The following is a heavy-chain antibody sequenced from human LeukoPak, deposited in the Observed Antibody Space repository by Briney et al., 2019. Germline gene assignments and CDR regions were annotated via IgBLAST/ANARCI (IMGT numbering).Heavy chain of an antibody. Sequence: ASVKVSCKASGGTFSSYAISWVRQAPGQGLEWMGGIIPIFGTANYAQKFQGRVTITADKSTSTAYMELSSLRSEDTAVYYCARDRHSSWYSTPPNWFDPWGQGTLVTVSS. D-gene: IGHD6-13*01. CDR2: IIPIFGTA. V-gene: IGHV1-69*06. CDR1: GGTFSSYA. J-gene: IGHJ5*02. CDR3: ARDRHSSWYSTPPNWFDP.